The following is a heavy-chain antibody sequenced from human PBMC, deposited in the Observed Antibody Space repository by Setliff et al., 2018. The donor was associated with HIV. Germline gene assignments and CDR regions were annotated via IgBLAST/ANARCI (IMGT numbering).Heavy chain of an antibody. CDR3: ARGVAALTASFDY. CDR1: GYSFTSYW. Sequence: GESLKISCKGSGYSFTSYWIGWVRQMPGKGLEWMGIIYPGDSDTRYSPSFQGLVTLSVDKSISTAYLQWSSLQTSDSGMYYCARGVAALTASFDYWGQGSLVTVSS. CDR2: IYPGDSDT. J-gene: IGHJ4*02. V-gene: IGHV5-51*01. D-gene: IGHD2-21*02.